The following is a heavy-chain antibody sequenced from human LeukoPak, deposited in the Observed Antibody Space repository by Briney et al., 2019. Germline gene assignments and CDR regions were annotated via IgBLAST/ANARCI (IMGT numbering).Heavy chain of an antibody. D-gene: IGHD3-22*01. J-gene: IGHJ4*02. CDR2: INHSGST. CDR1: GFTFSTKW. Sequence: GSLRLSCAASGFTFSTKWMHWVRQSPGKGLEWIGEINHSGSTNCNPSLKSRVSISQDKSKKQLSLKLSSVTAADTAVYYCARSFDDSSGFWIRWGQGTQVTVSS. CDR3: ARSFDDSSGFWIR. V-gene: IGHV4-4*02.